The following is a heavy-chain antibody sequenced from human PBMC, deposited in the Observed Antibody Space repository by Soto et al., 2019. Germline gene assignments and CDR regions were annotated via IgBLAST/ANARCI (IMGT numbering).Heavy chain of an antibody. CDR1: GGSISSYY. V-gene: IGHV4-59*01. J-gene: IGHJ4*02. Sequence: QVQLQESGPGLVKPSETLSLACTVSGGSISSYYWSWIRQPPGKGLEWIGYIYYSGSTNYHPSLKSRVSISVDTSKNQFSLKLSSVTAADTAVYYCASHYSVRGLRLRYFDYWGQRTLVTVSS. CDR2: IYYSGST. D-gene: IGHD5-12*01. CDR3: ASHYSVRGLRLRYFDY.